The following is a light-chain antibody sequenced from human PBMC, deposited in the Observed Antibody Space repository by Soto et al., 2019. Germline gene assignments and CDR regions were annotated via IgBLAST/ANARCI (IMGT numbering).Light chain of an antibody. Sequence: QSVLTQSPSASASLGASVKLTCTLDNGHSSYAIAWHQQQPEKGPRYLMKLNSDGSHTKVDGIPDRFSGSSSGAERYLTISSLQSEDEADYYCQTWGTGIRVFGGGTKLTVL. J-gene: IGLJ2*01. CDR2: LNSDGSH. CDR3: QTWGTGIRV. V-gene: IGLV4-69*01. CDR1: NGHSSYA.